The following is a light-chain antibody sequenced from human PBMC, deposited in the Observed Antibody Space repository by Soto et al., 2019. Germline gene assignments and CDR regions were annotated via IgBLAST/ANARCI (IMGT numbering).Light chain of an antibody. V-gene: IGKV1-13*02. CDR1: QGIRSA. CDR2: DAS. CDR3: QQSNSYPS. J-gene: IGKJ4*01. Sequence: AIQLTQSPSSLSASVGDRVTITCRASQGIRSALAWYQQKPGKAPKLLIYDASSLESGVPSRFSGSGSGTDFTLTISSLQPEDFATYSCQQSNSYPSFGGGTKVDIK.